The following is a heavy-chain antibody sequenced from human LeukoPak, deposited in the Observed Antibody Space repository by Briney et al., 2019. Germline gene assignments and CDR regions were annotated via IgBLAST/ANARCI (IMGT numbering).Heavy chain of an antibody. CDR3: ARVARYNWFDP. Sequence: GGSLRLSCAASGFTVSSNYMSWVRQAPGKGLEWVSVIYSGGGTYYTDSVKGRFTISRDSPKNTLYLQMNSLRAEDTAVYYCARVARYNWFDPWGQGTLVTVSS. J-gene: IGHJ5*02. CDR2: IYSGGGT. CDR1: GFTVSSNY. V-gene: IGHV3-53*01.